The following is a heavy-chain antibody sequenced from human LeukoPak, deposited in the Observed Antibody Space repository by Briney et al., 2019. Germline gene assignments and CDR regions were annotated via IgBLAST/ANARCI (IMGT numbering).Heavy chain of an antibody. CDR3: ARDRPIVVVMQLDY. V-gene: IGHV3-33*01. CDR2: IWYDGSNK. CDR1: GFTFSSYG. D-gene: IGHD3-22*01. Sequence: GRSLRLSCAASGFTFSSYGMHWVRQAPGKGLEWVAVIWYDGSNKYYADSVKGRFTISRDNSKNTLYLQMNSLRAEDTAVYYCARDRPIVVVMQLDYWGQGTLVTVSS. J-gene: IGHJ4*02.